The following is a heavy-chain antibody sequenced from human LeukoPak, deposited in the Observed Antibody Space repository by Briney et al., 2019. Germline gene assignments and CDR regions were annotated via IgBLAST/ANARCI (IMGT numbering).Heavy chain of an antibody. Sequence: PGGSLRLSCAASGFTFSNHAMTWVRQAPGKGLECVSGISGSGEHTYYADSVKGRFIISRDNFKSTVYLQMNSLRAEDTAIYYCANPYYYDTTGYYYPNWLGPWGQGTLVTVSS. D-gene: IGHD3-22*01. V-gene: IGHV3-23*01. CDR2: ISGSGEHT. CDR1: GFTFSNHA. J-gene: IGHJ5*02. CDR3: ANPYYYDTTGYYYPNWLGP.